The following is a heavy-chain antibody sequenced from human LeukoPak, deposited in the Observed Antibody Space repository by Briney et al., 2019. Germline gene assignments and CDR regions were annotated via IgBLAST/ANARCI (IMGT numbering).Heavy chain of an antibody. CDR3: ARDGGITMVRGVRGMGFDY. V-gene: IGHV4-59*01. D-gene: IGHD3-10*01. Sequence: SETLSLTCTVSGGSISSYYWSWIRQPPGKGLEWIGYIYYSGSTNYNPSLKSRVTISVDTSKNQFSLKLSSVTAADTAVYYCARDGGITMVRGVRGMGFDYWGQGTLVTVSS. J-gene: IGHJ4*02. CDR1: GGSISSYY. CDR2: IYYSGST.